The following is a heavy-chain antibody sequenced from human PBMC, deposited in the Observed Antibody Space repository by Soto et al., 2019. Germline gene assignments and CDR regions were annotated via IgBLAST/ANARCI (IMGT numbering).Heavy chain of an antibody. CDR1: GSSITNTNW. D-gene: IGHD2-2*01. Sequence: SETLSLTGTVSGSSITNTNWWSWVRHPPGKRLEWLGAIFHAGNTNYNPSLKSRITMSADKSENRFSLNLTSVTAADTAVYYCARTRQHCSATTCYEFYFDYWGQGTLVTVSS. J-gene: IGHJ4*02. V-gene: IGHV4-4*02. CDR3: ARTRQHCSATTCYEFYFDY. CDR2: IFHAGNT.